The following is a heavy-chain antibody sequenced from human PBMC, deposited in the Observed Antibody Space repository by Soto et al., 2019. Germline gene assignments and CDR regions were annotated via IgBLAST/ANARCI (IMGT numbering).Heavy chain of an antibody. V-gene: IGHV3-30-3*01. CDR3: AREEDYYDDNWFDP. Sequence: GSLRLSCAASGFTFSSYAMHWVRQAPGKGLEWVAVISYDGSNKYYADSVKGRFTISRDNSKNTLYLQMNSLRAEDTAVYYCAREEDYYDDNWFDPWGQGT. CDR1: GFTFSSYA. D-gene: IGHD3-22*01. J-gene: IGHJ5*02. CDR2: ISYDGSNK.